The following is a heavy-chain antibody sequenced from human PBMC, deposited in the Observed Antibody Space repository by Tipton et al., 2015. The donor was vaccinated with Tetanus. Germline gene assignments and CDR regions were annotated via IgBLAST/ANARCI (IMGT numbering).Heavy chain of an antibody. CDR3: ARLILEDVAAAGKGMDV. D-gene: IGHD6-13*01. Sequence: EVQRVQSGAEVKKPGESLKISCKGSGYSFTSYWIGWVRQMPGKGLEWMGIIYPGDSDTRYSPSFQGQVTISADKSISTAYLQWSSLKASDTAMYYCARLILEDVAAAGKGMDVWGQGTAVTVSS. J-gene: IGHJ6*02. CDR2: IYPGDSDT. CDR1: GYSFTSYW. V-gene: IGHV5-51*01.